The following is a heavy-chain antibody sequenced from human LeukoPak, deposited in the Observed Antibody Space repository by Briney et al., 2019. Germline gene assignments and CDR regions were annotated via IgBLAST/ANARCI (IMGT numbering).Heavy chain of an antibody. V-gene: IGHV3-66*01. J-gene: IGHJ4*02. CDR3: ARDRYYGSGSYYNPV. CDR1: VFTVRRHY. D-gene: IGHD3-10*01. CDR2: LYNRGST. Sequence: GRSLRLSCGASVFTVRRHYMSWVRQAPGKGLESVSVLYNRGSTYYADSVKGRFTISRDNSKNTLYLQMNSLRAEDTAVYYWARDRYYGSGSYYNPVWGQGNLVTVSS.